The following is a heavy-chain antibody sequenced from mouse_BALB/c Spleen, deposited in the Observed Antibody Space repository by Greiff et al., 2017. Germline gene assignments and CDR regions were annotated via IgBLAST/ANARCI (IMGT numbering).Heavy chain of an antibody. CDR1: GFSLTSYG. CDR3: ARGDYAGFAY. D-gene: IGHD2-4*01. CDR2: IWSGGST. J-gene: IGHJ3*01. Sequence: VKLVESGPGLVPPSQSLSITCTVSGFSLTSYGVHWVRQSPGKGLEWLGVIWSGGSTDYNAAFISRLSISKDNSKSQVFFKMNSLQANDTAIYYCARGDYAGFAYWGQGTLVTVSA. V-gene: IGHV2-2*02.